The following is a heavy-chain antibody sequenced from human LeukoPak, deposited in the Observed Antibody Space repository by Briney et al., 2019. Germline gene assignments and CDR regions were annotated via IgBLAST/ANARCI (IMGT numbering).Heavy chain of an antibody. CDR3: AKKHDCSSTSCPYYFDY. D-gene: IGHD2-2*01. CDR2: VNSNDRP. V-gene: IGHV3-23*01. CDR1: GFNFSNYA. Sequence: GGSLRLSCAASGFNFSNYAMTWVRQAPGKGLEWVSTVNSNDRPYYADSVKGRFTISRDNSKNTLYLQMNSLRAEDTAVYYCAKKHDCSSTSCPYYFDYWGQGTLVTVSS. J-gene: IGHJ4*02.